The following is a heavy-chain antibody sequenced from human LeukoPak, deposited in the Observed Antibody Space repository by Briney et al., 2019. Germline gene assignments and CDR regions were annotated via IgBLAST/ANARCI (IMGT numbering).Heavy chain of an antibody. D-gene: IGHD3-22*01. V-gene: IGHV3-23*01. J-gene: IGHJ4*02. CDR1: GFTFSSYA. CDR3: AKAGPQVDEYYYDSSGYWYFDY. Sequence: GGSLRLSCAASGFTFSSYAMSWVRQAPGKGLEWVSAISGSGGSTYYADSVKGRFTISRDNSKNTLYLQMNSLRAEDTAVYYCAKAGPQVDEYYYDSSGYWYFDYWGQGTLVTVSS. CDR2: ISGSGGST.